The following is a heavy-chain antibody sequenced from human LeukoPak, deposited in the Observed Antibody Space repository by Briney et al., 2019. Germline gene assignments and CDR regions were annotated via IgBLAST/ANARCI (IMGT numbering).Heavy chain of an antibody. D-gene: IGHD5-24*01. Sequence: LETLSLTCTVSGGSTSSYYLSWIRQPPGQGLEWIGYIYYSGSTNYNPSLQSRVTISVDTSKNQFSLKLSSVTAADTAVYYCAREEIRSWFDPWGQGTLVTVSS. V-gene: IGHV4-59*01. CDR3: AREEIRSWFDP. J-gene: IGHJ5*02. CDR2: IYYSGST. CDR1: GGSTSSYY.